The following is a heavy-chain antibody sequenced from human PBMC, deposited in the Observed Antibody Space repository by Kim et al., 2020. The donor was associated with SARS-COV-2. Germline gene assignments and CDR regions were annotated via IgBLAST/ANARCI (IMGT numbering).Heavy chain of an antibody. D-gene: IGHD7-27*01. V-gene: IGHV3-11*05. CDR2: SSYK. J-gene: IGHJ4*02. Sequence: SSYKNYADSVKGRFTVSRDNAKNSLYLQMNSLRAEDTAVYYCARGPALGYWGQGTLVTVSS. CDR3: ARGPALGY.